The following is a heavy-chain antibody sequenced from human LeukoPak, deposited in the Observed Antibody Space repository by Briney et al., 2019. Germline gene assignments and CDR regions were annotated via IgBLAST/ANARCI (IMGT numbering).Heavy chain of an antibody. CDR3: ARAPEGYTVVTIFDF. D-gene: IGHD4-23*01. CDR2: IKQDGSEK. CDR1: GFTFSNYW. Sequence: PGGTLRLSCAASGFTFSNYWMSWVGQAPGEGREGVANIKQDGSEKYYVDSGKGRFTFARDNAKNSLYLQMNSLRAEDTAVYYCARAPEGYTVVTIFDFWGLGTLVTVSS. J-gene: IGHJ4*02. V-gene: IGHV3-7*05.